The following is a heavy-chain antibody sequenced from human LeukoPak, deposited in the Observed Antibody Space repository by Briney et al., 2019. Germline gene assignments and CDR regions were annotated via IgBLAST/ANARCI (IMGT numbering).Heavy chain of an antibody. V-gene: IGHV4-59*12. D-gene: IGHD3-22*01. CDR3: AREWLSWFDP. Sequence: SETLSLTCTVSGGSISSYYWNWIRQPPGKGLEWIGYIYYSGSTNYNPSLKSRVTISVDTSKNQFSLKLSSVTAADTAVYYCAREWLSWFDPWGQGTLVTVSS. J-gene: IGHJ5*02. CDR2: IYYSGST. CDR1: GGSISSYY.